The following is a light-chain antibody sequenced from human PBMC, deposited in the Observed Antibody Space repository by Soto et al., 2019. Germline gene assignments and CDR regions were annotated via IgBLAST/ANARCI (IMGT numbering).Light chain of an antibody. CDR1: QSVSNNY. Sequence: EIVLTQSPGTLSLSPGERATLSCRASQSVSNNYLAWYQQKPGQAPRLLIYGASNRATGIPDRFSGRGSGTDFTLTISRLEPEDVAVFYCQQYAESPITFGQGTRLEIK. CDR3: QQYAESPIT. V-gene: IGKV3-20*01. J-gene: IGKJ5*01. CDR2: GAS.